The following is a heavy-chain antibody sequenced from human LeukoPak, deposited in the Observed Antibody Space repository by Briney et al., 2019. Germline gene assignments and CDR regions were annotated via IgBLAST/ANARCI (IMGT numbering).Heavy chain of an antibody. D-gene: IGHD3-3*01. Sequence: SVKVSCKASGGTFSSYAISWVRQAPGQGLEWMGGIIPIFGTANYAQKFQGRVTITADESTSTAYMELSSLRSEDTAVYYCARATHYDFWSGSPRYYFDYWGQGTLVTVSS. V-gene: IGHV1-69*13. CDR1: GGTFSSYA. CDR3: ARATHYDFWSGSPRYYFDY. J-gene: IGHJ4*02. CDR2: IIPIFGTA.